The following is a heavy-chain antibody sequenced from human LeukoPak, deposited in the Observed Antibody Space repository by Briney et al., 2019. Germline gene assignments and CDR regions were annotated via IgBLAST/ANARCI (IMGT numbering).Heavy chain of an antibody. V-gene: IGHV4-4*07. J-gene: IGHJ3*01. CDR3: ARAPMAITTSAFPDAFDF. Sequence: PSETLSLTCTVSGGSISSYYWSWLRQPAGKGLEWIGRIYTSGSTNYNPSLKSRVTMSVDTSKNQFSLKLSSVTAADTAVYYCARAPMAITTSAFPDAFDFWGQGTMVTVSS. D-gene: IGHD5-12*01. CDR2: IYTSGST. CDR1: GGSISSYY.